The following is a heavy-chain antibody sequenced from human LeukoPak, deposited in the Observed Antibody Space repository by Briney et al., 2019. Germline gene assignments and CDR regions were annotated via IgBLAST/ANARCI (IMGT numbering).Heavy chain of an antibody. D-gene: IGHD3-10*02. V-gene: IGHV3-21*01. Sequence: GGSLRLSCAASGFTFSNDNMNWVRQAPGKGLEWVSSISSSSSYIYYADSVKGRFTISRDNAKNSLYLQMNSLRAEDTAVYYCAELGITMIGGVWGKGTTVTISS. J-gene: IGHJ6*04. CDR3: AELGITMIGGV. CDR2: ISSSSSYI. CDR1: GFTFSNDN.